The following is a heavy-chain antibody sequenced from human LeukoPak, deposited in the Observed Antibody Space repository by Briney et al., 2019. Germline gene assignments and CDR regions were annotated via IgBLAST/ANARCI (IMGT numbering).Heavy chain of an antibody. CDR3: ARDHASYMVRGVKPDY. J-gene: IGHJ4*02. Sequence: PGGSLRLSCAASGFTFSSYAMHWVRQAPGKGLEWVAVTSYDGSNKYYADSVKGRFTISRDNSKNTLYLQMNSLRAEDTAVYYCARDHASYMVRGVKPDYWGQGTLVTVSS. CDR1: GFTFSSYA. CDR2: TSYDGSNK. D-gene: IGHD3-10*01. V-gene: IGHV3-30*04.